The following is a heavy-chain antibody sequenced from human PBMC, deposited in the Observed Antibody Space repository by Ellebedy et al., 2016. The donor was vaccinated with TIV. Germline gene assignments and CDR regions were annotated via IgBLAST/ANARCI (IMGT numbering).Heavy chain of an antibody. V-gene: IGHV1-69*06. CDR1: RGTFSSYA. CDR3: ARDLYGYRIDY. D-gene: IGHD5-18*01. J-gene: IGHJ4*02. Sequence: SVKVSXKASRGTFSSYAISWVRQAPGQGLEWMGGIIPIFGTANYAQKFQGRVTITADKSTSTAYMELSSLRSEDTAVYYCARDLYGYRIDYWGQGTLVTVSS. CDR2: IIPIFGTA.